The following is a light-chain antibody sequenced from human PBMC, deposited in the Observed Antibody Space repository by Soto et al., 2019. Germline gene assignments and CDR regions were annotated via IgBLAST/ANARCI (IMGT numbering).Light chain of an antibody. Sequence: DIQMTQSPSSLSASVGDKFTITCRASETISTYLNWYRQRPGEAPELLIQSASKLLSGVPSRFSGSGSGTDFTLTINSLQREDFATYYCQQSYLIPFTFGPGTTVEIK. J-gene: IGKJ3*01. V-gene: IGKV1-39*01. CDR2: SAS. CDR3: QQSYLIPFT. CDR1: ETISTY.